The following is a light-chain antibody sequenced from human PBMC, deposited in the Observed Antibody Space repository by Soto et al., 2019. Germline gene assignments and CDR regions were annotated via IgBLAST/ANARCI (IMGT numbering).Light chain of an antibody. V-gene: IGLV2-11*01. CDR3: CSYAGSYTYV. Sequence: QSALTQPRSVSGSPGQSVTISCTGTSSDVGGYNYVSWYQQHPGKAPKLMISDVSKRPSGVPDRFSGSKSGNTASLTISGLQAEDEDDYYCCSYAGSYTYVFGTGTKLTVL. CDR1: SSDVGGYNY. J-gene: IGLJ1*01. CDR2: DVS.